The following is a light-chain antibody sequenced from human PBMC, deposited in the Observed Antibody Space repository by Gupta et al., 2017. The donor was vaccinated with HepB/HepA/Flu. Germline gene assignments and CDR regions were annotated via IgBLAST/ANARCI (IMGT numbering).Light chain of an antibody. CDR3: QQFDSSPWT. V-gene: IGKV3-20*01. Sequence: EIVLTQSPGTLSLSPGERATLSCRASQSVSSYSLAWSQQKPGQAPRLLIYGASSRATGIPERFSGSGSGTDFTLTISRLEPEDFAVYYCQQFDSSPWTFGQGTKVEIK. CDR1: QSVSSYS. J-gene: IGKJ1*01. CDR2: GAS.